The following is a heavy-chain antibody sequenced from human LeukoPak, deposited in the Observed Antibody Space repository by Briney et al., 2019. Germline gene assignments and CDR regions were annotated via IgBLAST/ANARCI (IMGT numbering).Heavy chain of an antibody. Sequence: ASVNDSCKTFGFSFSTFYIHWLRRAPGQGLEWMGIIHPNGFITSYAQRFKSRVSMTRDPSTSTVYMGLNSLIFDDTAVYYCARTRSSSGYLDVWGTGTTVTVSS. CDR1: GFSFSTFY. D-gene: IGHD3-10*01. V-gene: IGHV1-46*01. J-gene: IGHJ6*03. CDR2: IHPNGFIT. CDR3: ARTRSSSGYLDV.